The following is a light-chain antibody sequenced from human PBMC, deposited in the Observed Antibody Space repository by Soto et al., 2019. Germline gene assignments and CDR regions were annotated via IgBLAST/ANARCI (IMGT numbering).Light chain of an antibody. CDR3: ATWDDSLSGPI. CDR2: RNN. CDR1: SFNIGGNY. V-gene: IGLV1-47*01. J-gene: IGLJ2*01. Sequence: QSVLTQPPSASGTPGQRVTISCSGSSFNIGGNYVYWYQQLPGTAPKLLIYRNNQRPSGVPDRFSGSKSGTSASLAISGLRSEDEADYYCATWDDSLSGPIFGGGTKFTVL.